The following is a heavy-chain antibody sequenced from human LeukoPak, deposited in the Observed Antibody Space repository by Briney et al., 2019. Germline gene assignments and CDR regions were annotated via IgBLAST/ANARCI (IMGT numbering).Heavy chain of an antibody. CDR3: ARGAEYSSSLAFQH. Sequence: ASVKVSCKASGGTFSSYAISWVRQAPGQGLEWMGGIIPIFGTANYAQKFQGRVTITTDESTSTAYMELSSLRSEDTGVYYCARGAEYSSSLAFQHWGQGTLVTVSS. J-gene: IGHJ1*01. D-gene: IGHD6-6*01. V-gene: IGHV1-69*05. CDR1: GGTFSSYA. CDR2: IIPIFGTA.